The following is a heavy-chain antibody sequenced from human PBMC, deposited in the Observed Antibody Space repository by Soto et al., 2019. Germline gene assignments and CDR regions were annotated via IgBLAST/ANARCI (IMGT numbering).Heavy chain of an antibody. CDR3: AREHHPFTYYFDY. CDR1: GFTFSSYA. CDR2: INTNGGRT. J-gene: IGHJ4*02. V-gene: IGHV3-64*01. Sequence: GSLRLSCAASGFTFSSYAMHWVRQAPGKGLEFVSAINTNGGRTYYANSVKGRFTISRDNPKNTLYLQMGSLRAEDMAVYYCAREHHPFTYYFDYWGQGTLVTVSS.